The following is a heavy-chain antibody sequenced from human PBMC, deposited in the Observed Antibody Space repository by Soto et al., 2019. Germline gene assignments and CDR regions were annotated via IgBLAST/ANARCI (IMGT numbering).Heavy chain of an antibody. V-gene: IGHV4-31*03. Sequence: PSETLSLTCTVSGGSISSGGYYWSWIRQHPGKGLEWIGYIYYSGSTYYNPSLKSRVTISVDTSKNQFSLKLSSVTAADTAVYYCARTYYYGSGSYYKGTPYYYYYMDVWGKGTTVTVSS. J-gene: IGHJ6*03. D-gene: IGHD3-10*01. CDR3: ARTYYYGSGSYYKGTPYYYYYMDV. CDR2: IYYSGST. CDR1: GGSISSGGYY.